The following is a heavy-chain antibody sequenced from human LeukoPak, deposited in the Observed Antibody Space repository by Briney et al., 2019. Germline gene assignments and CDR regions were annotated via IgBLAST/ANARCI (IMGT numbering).Heavy chain of an antibody. CDR2: IYTSGTT. D-gene: IGHD1-26*01. V-gene: IGHV4-4*07. Sequence: SETLSLTCTVSGGFLSSYFWTWIRQPAGKGLEWIGRIYTSGTTNYNPSLMSRVTMSVDTSQNQFSLKLSSVTAADTAVYYCARDGGRRSWYFDLWGRGNLVSVSS. CDR3: ARDGGRRSWYFDL. CDR1: GGFLSSYF. J-gene: IGHJ2*01.